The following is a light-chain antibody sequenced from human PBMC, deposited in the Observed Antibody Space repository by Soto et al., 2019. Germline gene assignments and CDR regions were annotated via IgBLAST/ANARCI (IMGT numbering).Light chain of an antibody. J-gene: IGLJ1*01. Sequence: QSALTQPASVSGSPGQSITISCTGTSSDIGGYNYVSWYQQHPGKAPKLMIYEVSNRPSGVSKRFSGSKSGNPASLTISGLQAEDEADYYCTSYTSSSTNYVFGTGTKLTVL. CDR3: TSYTSSSTNYV. CDR1: SSDIGGYNY. V-gene: IGLV2-14*01. CDR2: EVS.